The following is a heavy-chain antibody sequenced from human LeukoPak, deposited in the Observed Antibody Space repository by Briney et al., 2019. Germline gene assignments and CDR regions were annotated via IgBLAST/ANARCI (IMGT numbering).Heavy chain of an antibody. D-gene: IGHD1-26*01. CDR3: AKVFSIRSYRGLSY. CDR2: IKQDGSEK. CDR1: GFTFSNYW. V-gene: IGHV3-7*03. Sequence: GGSLRLSCAAAGFTFSNYWMSWVRQAPGKGLEWVANIKQDGSEKYYVDSVKGRFTISRDNAKNSLYLQMNSLRAEDTAVYYCAKVFSIRSYRGLSYWGQGTLVTVSS. J-gene: IGHJ4*02.